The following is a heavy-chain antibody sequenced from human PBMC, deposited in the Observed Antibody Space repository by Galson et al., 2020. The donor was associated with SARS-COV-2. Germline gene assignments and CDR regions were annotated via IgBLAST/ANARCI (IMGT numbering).Heavy chain of an antibody. J-gene: IGHJ4*02. CDR1: GGSISSGGYY. Sequence: SETLSLTCTVSGGSISSGGYYWSWIRQHPGKGLEWIGYIYYSGSTYYNPSLKSRVTISVDTSKNQFSLKLSSVTAADTAVYYCAREVAGLRFYFDYWGQGTLVTVSS. CDR3: AREVAGLRFYFDY. V-gene: IGHV4-31*03. CDR2: IYYSGST. D-gene: IGHD3-3*01.